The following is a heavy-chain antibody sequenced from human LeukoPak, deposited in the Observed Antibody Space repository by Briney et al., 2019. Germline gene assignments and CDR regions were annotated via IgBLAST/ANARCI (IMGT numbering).Heavy chain of an antibody. D-gene: IGHD3-22*01. J-gene: IGHJ3*02. Sequence: NPSETLSLTCTVSGGSISSYYWSWIRQPPGKGLEWIGYIYYSGSTNYNPSLKSRVTISVDTSKNQFSLKLSSVTAADTAVYYCARYYYDSSGYTNDDAFDIWGQGTMVTVSS. V-gene: IGHV4-59*01. CDR1: GGSISSYY. CDR3: ARYYYDSSGYTNDDAFDI. CDR2: IYYSGST.